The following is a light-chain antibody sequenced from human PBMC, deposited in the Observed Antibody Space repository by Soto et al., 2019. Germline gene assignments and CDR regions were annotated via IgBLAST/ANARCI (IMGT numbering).Light chain of an antibody. V-gene: IGLV2-14*01. J-gene: IGLJ2*01. CDR1: SSDVGGYNY. CDR2: EVT. Sequence: QSALIXPASVSGSRGQSITISCTGASSDVGGYNYVSWYQQFPGRAPKVMIYEVTNRPSGVSNRFSGSKSGNTASLTISGLQAEDEADYYCSSYTSSNTLIFGGGTKVTVL. CDR3: SSYTSSNTLI.